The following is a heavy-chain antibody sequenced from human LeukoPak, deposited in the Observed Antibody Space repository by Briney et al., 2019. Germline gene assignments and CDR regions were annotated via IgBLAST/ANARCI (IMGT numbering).Heavy chain of an antibody. CDR3: ASSPMVRDAFDI. CDR2: ISSSSSYI. J-gene: IGHJ3*02. D-gene: IGHD3-10*01. Sequence: GGSLRLSCAASGFTFSSYSMNWVRQAPGKGLEWVSSISSSSSYIYYADSVKGRFTISRDNAKNSLYLQMNSLRAEDTAVYYCASSPMVRDAFDIWGQGTMVTVSS. V-gene: IGHV3-21*01. CDR1: GFTFSSYS.